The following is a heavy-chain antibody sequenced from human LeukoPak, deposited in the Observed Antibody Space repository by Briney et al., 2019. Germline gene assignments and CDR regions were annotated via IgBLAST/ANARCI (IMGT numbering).Heavy chain of an antibody. CDR1: GFTFSSYS. J-gene: IGHJ3*02. Sequence: GGSLRLSCAASGFTFSSYSMNWVRQAPGKGLEWVSSISSSSSYIYYADSVKGRFTISRDNAKNSLYLQMNSLRAEDTAVYYCARERAGFYYVLDAFDIWGQGTMVTVSS. D-gene: IGHD3-10*02. CDR2: ISSSSSYI. V-gene: IGHV3-21*01. CDR3: ARERAGFYYVLDAFDI.